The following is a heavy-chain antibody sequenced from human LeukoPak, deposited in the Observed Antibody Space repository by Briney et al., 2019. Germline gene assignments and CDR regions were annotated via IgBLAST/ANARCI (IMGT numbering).Heavy chain of an antibody. Sequence: GGSLRLSCAASGFTVSSTYMNWVRQAPGKGLEWVSVIYSGGSTYYADSVKGRFSISRHNSENTVYLQMNSLRAEDTAVYYCARGGKYCSSTSCYAGWFDPWGQGTLVTVSS. V-gene: IGHV3-53*04. D-gene: IGHD2-2*01. J-gene: IGHJ5*02. CDR1: GFTVSSTY. CDR3: ARGGKYCSSTSCYAGWFDP. CDR2: IYSGGST.